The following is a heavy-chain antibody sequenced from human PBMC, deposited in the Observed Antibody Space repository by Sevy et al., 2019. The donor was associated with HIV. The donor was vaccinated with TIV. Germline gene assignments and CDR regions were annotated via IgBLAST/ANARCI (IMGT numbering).Heavy chain of an antibody. D-gene: IGHD2-21*01. Sequence: GGFLRLSCVAPGFNFSNYAMHWVRQAPAKGLEWVAVISYDGSNIYYADSVKGRFTISRDNSKNTLYLQMNSLRAEDTAVYYCARDRDGYQQGVFDYWGQGTLVTVSS. J-gene: IGHJ4*02. CDR3: ARDRDGYQQGVFDY. V-gene: IGHV3-30-3*01. CDR1: GFNFSNYA. CDR2: ISYDGSNI.